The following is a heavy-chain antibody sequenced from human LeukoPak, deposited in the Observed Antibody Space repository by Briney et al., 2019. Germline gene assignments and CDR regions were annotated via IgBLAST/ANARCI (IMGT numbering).Heavy chain of an antibody. D-gene: IGHD4-17*01. Sequence: GGSLRLSCAAPRFTFSTYTMNWVRQAPGKGLEWVSSIISSSSYIYYADSVKGRFTISRDNAKNSLYLQMNTLRAEDTAVYYCARDRTTVTTVDYWGQGTLVTVSS. V-gene: IGHV3-21*01. CDR3: ARDRTTVTTVDY. J-gene: IGHJ4*02. CDR2: IISSSSYI. CDR1: RFTFSTYT.